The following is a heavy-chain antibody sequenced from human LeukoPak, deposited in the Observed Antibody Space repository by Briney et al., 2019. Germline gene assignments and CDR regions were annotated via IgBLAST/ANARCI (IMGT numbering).Heavy chain of an antibody. D-gene: IGHD3-9*01. V-gene: IGHV3-23*01. J-gene: IGHJ4*02. CDR2: ISSSGGRT. CDR3: AKAPQFDMLSGYAGFYFDY. Sequence: GGSLRLSCAASGFTFSSYGMSWVRQAPGKGLEWASGISSSGGRTHYADSVGGRFTISRDNSKNTLYLQMESLRAEDTALYYCAKAPQFDMLSGYAGFYFDYWGQGALITVSS. CDR1: GFTFSSYG.